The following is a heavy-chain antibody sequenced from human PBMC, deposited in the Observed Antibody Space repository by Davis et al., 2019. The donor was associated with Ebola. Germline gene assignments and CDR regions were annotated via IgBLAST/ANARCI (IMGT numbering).Heavy chain of an antibody. V-gene: IGHV1-69*13. CDR1: GGSFSSYA. D-gene: IGHD3-10*01. J-gene: IGHJ6*02. Sequence: AASVKVSCKASGGSFSSYAISWVRQAPGQGLEWMGGIIPIFGTANYAQKFQGRVTITADESTSTAYMELSSLRPEDTAVYYCATDPSGYGMDVWGQGTTVTVSS. CDR3: ATDPSGYGMDV. CDR2: IIPIFGTA.